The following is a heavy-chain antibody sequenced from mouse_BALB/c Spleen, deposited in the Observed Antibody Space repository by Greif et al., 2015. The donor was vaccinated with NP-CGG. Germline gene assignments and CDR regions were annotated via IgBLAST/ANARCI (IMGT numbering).Heavy chain of an antibody. V-gene: IGHV14-3*02. D-gene: IGHD2-4*01. J-gene: IGHJ3*01. Sequence: VQLQQSGAELVKPGASVKLSCTASGFNIKDTYMHWVKQRPEQGLEWIGRIDPANGNTKYDPKFQGKATITADTSSNTAYLQLSSLTSEDTAVYYCAKIYYDYDVRGYWGQGTLVTVSA. CDR3: AKIYYDYDVRGY. CDR2: IDPANGNT. CDR1: GFNIKDTY.